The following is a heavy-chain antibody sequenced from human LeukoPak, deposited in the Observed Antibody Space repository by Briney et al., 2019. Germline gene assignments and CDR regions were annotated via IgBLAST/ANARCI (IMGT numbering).Heavy chain of an antibody. Sequence: SETLSLTCAVYGGSFSGYYWTWIRQPPGKGLEWIGEINDGGSTSYNPSLKSRVTISEDTSKNQLSLRLRSVTAADTAVYYCARGTTTVPIDYWGQGTLVTVSS. CDR1: GGSFSGYY. CDR3: ARGTTTVPIDY. D-gene: IGHD4-17*01. J-gene: IGHJ4*02. V-gene: IGHV4-34*01. CDR2: INDGGST.